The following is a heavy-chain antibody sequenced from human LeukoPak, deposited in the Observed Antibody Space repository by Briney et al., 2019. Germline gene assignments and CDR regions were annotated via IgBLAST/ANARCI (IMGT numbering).Heavy chain of an antibody. J-gene: IGHJ3*02. CDR3: ASGYCGGACQLGGVDM. V-gene: IGHV4-4*07. Sequence: SSETLSLTCTVSGGSISSYYWSWIRQPAGKGLEWIGRIYTSGSTNYNPSLKSRVTISLDRSGNQFSLKLSSVTAADTAVYYCASGYCGGACQLGGVDMWGQGTMVTVSS. CDR1: GGSISSYY. CDR2: IYTSGST. D-gene: IGHD2-21*02.